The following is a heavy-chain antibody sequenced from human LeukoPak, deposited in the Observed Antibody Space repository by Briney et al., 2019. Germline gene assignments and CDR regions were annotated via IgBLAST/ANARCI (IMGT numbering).Heavy chain of an antibody. J-gene: IGHJ2*01. Sequence: SETLSLTCTVSGGSISSSSYYWSWIRQHPGKGLEWIGYIYYSGSTYYNPSLKSRVTISVDTSKNQFSLKLSSVTAADTAVYYCARANYDILTGYNYWYFDLWGRGTLVTVSS. CDR3: ARANYDILTGYNYWYFDL. CDR1: GGSISSSSYY. CDR2: IYYSGST. D-gene: IGHD3-9*01. V-gene: IGHV4-31*03.